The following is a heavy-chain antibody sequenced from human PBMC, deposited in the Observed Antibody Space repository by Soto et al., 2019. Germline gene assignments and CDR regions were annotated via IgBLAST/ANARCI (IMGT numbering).Heavy chain of an antibody. CDR2: IYYSGTT. Sequence: NPSETLSLTCTVSGDSISSSSHYWGWIRQPPGRGLEWIGSIYYSGTTHYNPSLKSRVIITGDSPKNQFSLKVNSVTAADTAVYYCERQIDSSWESFDYWGQGALVTVSS. V-gene: IGHV4-39*01. CDR1: GDSISSSSHY. D-gene: IGHD6-13*01. J-gene: IGHJ4*02. CDR3: ERQIDSSWESFDY.